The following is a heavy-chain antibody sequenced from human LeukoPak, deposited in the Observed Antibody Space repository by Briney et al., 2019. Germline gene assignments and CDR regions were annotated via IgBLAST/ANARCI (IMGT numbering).Heavy chain of an antibody. CDR1: GFIFSNYW. V-gene: IGHV3-7*01. J-gene: IGHJ4*02. Sequence: GGSLRLSCAASGFIFSNYWMTWVRHAPAKGLEWVATIKQDGGEKCYVDSVKGRFTISRDNAKNSLSLQMSSLRAEDTAVYYCARDRNTDFWSGYYTNYFDYWGQGTLVTVSS. CDR3: ARDRNTDFWSGYYTNYFDY. D-gene: IGHD3-3*01. CDR2: IKQDGGEK.